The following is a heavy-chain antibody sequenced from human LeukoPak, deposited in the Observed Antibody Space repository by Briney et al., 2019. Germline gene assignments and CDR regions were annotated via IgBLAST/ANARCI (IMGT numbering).Heavy chain of an antibody. J-gene: IGHJ4*02. CDR2: IKEDGSEK. D-gene: IGHD6-13*01. CDR1: GFTFSNYW. Sequence: PGGSLSLSCAASGFTFSNYWMSSVRQAPGKGLEWVANIKEDGSEKYYVDSVKGRFTISRDNARNSLYLQMNSLSAEDTAVYYCASGRQLGYWGQGTLVTVSS. V-gene: IGHV3-7*01. CDR3: ASGRQLGY.